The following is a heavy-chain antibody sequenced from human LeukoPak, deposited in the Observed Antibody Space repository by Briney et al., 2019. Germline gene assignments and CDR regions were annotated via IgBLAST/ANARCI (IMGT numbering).Heavy chain of an antibody. J-gene: IGHJ3*02. Sequence: PGGSLRLSCAASGFTFSSYGMSWVRQAPGKGLEWMGGIIPIFGTANYAQKFQGRVTITADESTSTAYMELSSLRSEDTAVYYCARESGYWRGITMVRGEQRDAFDIWGQGTMVTVSS. D-gene: IGHD3-10*01. CDR3: ARESGYWRGITMVRGEQRDAFDI. V-gene: IGHV1-69*01. CDR1: GFTFSSYG. CDR2: IIPIFGTA.